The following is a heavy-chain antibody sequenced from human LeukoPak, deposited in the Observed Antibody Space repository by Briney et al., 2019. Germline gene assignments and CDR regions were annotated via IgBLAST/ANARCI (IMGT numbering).Heavy chain of an antibody. D-gene: IGHD3-22*01. Sequence: GGSLRLSCAASGFTFSSYWMHWVRQAPGKGLVWVSRINSDGSSTSYADSVKGRFTISRDNAKNTLYLQMNSLRAEDTAVYYCARSQFDYYDSSGLAYWGQGTLVTVSS. V-gene: IGHV3-74*01. J-gene: IGHJ4*02. CDR3: ARSQFDYYDSSGLAY. CDR1: GFTFSSYW. CDR2: INSDGSST.